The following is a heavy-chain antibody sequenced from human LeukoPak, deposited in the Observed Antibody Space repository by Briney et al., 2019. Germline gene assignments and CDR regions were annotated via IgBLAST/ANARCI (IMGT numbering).Heavy chain of an antibody. CDR2: IVVGSGNT. CDR1: GFTFTSSA. J-gene: IGHJ4*02. Sequence: SVKVSCKASGFTFTSSAVQGVRQAGGRRLEWIGWIVVGSGNTNYAQMFQGRVTITRDMSTSTAYMELSSLRSEDTAVYYCAAPSRIQLDYWGQGTLVTVSS. V-gene: IGHV1-58*01. CDR3: AAPSRIQLDY. D-gene: IGHD5-18*01.